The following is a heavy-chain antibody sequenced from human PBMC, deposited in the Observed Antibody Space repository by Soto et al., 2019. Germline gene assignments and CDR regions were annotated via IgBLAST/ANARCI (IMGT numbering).Heavy chain of an antibody. J-gene: IGHJ6*02. D-gene: IGHD5-12*01. CDR2: IIPIFGTA. CDR3: ARGRYSGYDGIPYYYYGMDV. CDR1: GGTFSSYA. V-gene: IGHV1-69*01. Sequence: KVSCKASGGTFSSYAISWVRQAPGQGLEWMGGIIPIFGTANYAQKFQGRVTITADESTSTAYMELSSLRSEDTAVYYCARGRYSGYDGIPYYYYGMDVWGQGTTVTVSS.